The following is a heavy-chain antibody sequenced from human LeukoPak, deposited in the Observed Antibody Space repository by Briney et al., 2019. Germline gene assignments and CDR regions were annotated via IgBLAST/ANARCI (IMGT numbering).Heavy chain of an antibody. J-gene: IGHJ4*02. Sequence: SETLSLTCTVSGGSTSGYFWSWIRQPAGKGLEWIGRIYSSGINNYNPSLKGRVTMSLDTSKNHLSLDLSSVTAADTAVYYCAREPTSGREPTSGRPLDYWGQGTLVTVSS. D-gene: IGHD5-12*01. CDR3: AREPTSGREPTSGRPLDY. CDR2: IYSSGIN. CDR1: GGSTSGYF. V-gene: IGHV4-4*07.